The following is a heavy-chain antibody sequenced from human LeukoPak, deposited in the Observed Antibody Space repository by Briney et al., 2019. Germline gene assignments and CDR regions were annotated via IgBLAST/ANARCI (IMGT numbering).Heavy chain of an antibody. CDR2: FDPEGGET. J-gene: IGHJ6*02. CDR1: GYTLTELS. CDR3: ATGHRYGYGYYGMDV. Sequence: ASVKVSCKVSGYTLTELSMHWVRQAPGKGLEWMGGFDPEGGETIYAQKFQGRVTMTEDTSTDTAYMELSSLRSEDTAVYYCATGHRYGYGYYGMDVWGQGTTVTVSS. V-gene: IGHV1-24*01. D-gene: IGHD5-18*01.